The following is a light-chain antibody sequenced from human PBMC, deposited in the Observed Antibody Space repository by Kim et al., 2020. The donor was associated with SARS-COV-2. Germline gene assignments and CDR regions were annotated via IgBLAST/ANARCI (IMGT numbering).Light chain of an antibody. J-gene: IGKJ5*01. CDR1: QSVDSRY. CDR3: QQDGKTPPIT. V-gene: IGKV3-20*01. CDR2: HAS. Sequence: EIVLTQSPDTLSLSPGERATLSCRASQSVDSRYFAWYQQKPGQAPRLLLHHASSRATGIPDRFSGSGSETEFTLTISRLEPEDFAIYYCQQDGKTPPITFGEGTRLEIK.